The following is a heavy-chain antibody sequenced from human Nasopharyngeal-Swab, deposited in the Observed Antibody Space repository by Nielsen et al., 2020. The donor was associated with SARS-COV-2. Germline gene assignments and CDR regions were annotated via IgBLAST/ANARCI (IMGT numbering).Heavy chain of an antibody. D-gene: IGHD3-3*01. CDR3: ARGATIFGVVAYGMDV. J-gene: IGHJ6*02. CDR2: IYYSGST. V-gene: IGHV4-31*03. Sequence: LRLSCTVSGGSISSGGYYWSWIRQHPGKGLEWIGYIYYSGSTYYNSSLKSRVTISVDTSKNQFSLKLSSVTAADTAVYYCARGATIFGVVAYGMDVWGQGTTVTVSS. CDR1: GGSISSGGYY.